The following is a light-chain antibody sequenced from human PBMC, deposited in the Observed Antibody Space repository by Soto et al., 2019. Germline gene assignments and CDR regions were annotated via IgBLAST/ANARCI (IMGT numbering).Light chain of an antibody. CDR3: SSYTSNSTPYV. V-gene: IGLV2-14*01. CDR1: SSDVGGYNY. J-gene: IGLJ1*01. Sequence: QSVLTQPASESGSPGQSLTISCTGTSSDVGGYNYVSWYQQHPGKAPKLMIYDVSNRPSGVSNRFSGSKSGNTASLSISGLQAEHEADYYCSSYTSNSTPYVFGTGTKVTVL. CDR2: DVS.